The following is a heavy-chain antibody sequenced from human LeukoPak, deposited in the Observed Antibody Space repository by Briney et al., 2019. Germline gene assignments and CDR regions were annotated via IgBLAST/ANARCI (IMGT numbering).Heavy chain of an antibody. V-gene: IGHV3-30-3*02. D-gene: IGHD1-26*01. Sequence: PGRSLRLSCAASGFTFSGYAIHRVRQAPGKGLEWVALISYDGSNKYYADSVKGRFTISRDNSKNTLYLQMNSLRTEDTAVYYCAKSYSGSYYVIDYWGQGTLVTVSS. CDR3: AKSYSGSYYVIDY. J-gene: IGHJ4*02. CDR2: ISYDGSNK. CDR1: GFTFSGYA.